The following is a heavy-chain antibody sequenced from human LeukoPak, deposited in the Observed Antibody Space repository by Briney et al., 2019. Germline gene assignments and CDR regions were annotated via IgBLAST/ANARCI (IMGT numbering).Heavy chain of an antibody. CDR1: GGSFSGYH. V-gene: IGHV4-34*01. CDR2: INHSGST. CDR3: ARGFSSSWLRAYYYGMDV. J-gene: IGHJ6*02. Sequence: SETLSLTCAVYGGSFSGYHWSWIRQPPGKGLEWIGEINHSGSTNYNPSLKSRVTISVDTSKNQFSLKLSSVTAADTAVYYCARGFSSSWLRAYYYGMDVWGQGTTVTVSS. D-gene: IGHD6-13*01.